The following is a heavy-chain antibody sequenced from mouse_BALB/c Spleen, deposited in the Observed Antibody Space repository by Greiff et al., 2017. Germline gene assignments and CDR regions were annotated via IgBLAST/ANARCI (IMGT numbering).Heavy chain of an antibody. J-gene: IGHJ2*01. CDR3: ASYEEVDY. D-gene: IGHD2-12*01. V-gene: IGHV1S81*02. Sequence: VQLQQPGAELVKPGASVKLSCKASGYTFTSYWMHWVKQRPGQGLEWIGEINPSNGRTNYNEKFKSKATLTVDKSSSTAYMQLSSLTSEDSAVYYCASYEEVDYWGQGTTLTVSS. CDR1: GYTFTSYW. CDR2: INPSNGRT.